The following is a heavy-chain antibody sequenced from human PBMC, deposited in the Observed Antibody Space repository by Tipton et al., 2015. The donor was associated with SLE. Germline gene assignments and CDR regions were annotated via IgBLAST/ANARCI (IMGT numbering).Heavy chain of an antibody. J-gene: IGHJ4*02. CDR2: INHSGST. D-gene: IGHD7-27*01. Sequence: TLSLTCAVYGGSFSGHYWNWIRQPPGKGLEWIGEINHSGSTNYNPSLKSRVTISVDTSNNQFSLSLSSVTAADTAVYYCARGTNWGSLGHYFDYWGQGVLVTVSS. CDR3: ARGTNWGSLGHYFDY. V-gene: IGHV4-34*01. CDR1: GGSFSGHY.